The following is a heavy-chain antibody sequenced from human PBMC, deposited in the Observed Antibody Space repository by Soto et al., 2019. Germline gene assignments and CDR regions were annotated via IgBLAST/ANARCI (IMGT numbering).Heavy chain of an antibody. J-gene: IGHJ5*02. CDR1: GFSLSNARMG. V-gene: IGHV2-26*01. CDR2: IFSNDEK. CDR3: ARIRRDSSSWYFNWFDP. D-gene: IGHD6-13*01. Sequence: SGPTLVKPTETLTLTCTVSGFSLSNARMGVSWIRQPPGKALEWLAHIFSNDEKSYSTSLKSRLTISKDTSKSQVVLTMTNMDPVDTATYYCARIRRDSSSWYFNWFDPWGQGTLVTVSS.